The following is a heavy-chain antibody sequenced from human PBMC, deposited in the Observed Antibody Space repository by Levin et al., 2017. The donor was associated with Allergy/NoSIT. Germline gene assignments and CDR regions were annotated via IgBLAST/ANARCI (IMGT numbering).Heavy chain of an antibody. J-gene: IGHJ4*02. V-gene: IGHV5-51*01. Sequence: GGSLRLSCKGSGYRFTSYWIGWVRQMPGKGLEWMGIIYPGDSDTRYSPSFQGQVTISADKSISTAYLQRSSLKAPDTAMYYCARAATAYCSGGSCYMVYFDYWGQGTLVTVSS. CDR3: ARAATAYCSGGSCYMVYFDY. D-gene: IGHD2-15*01. CDR1: GYRFTSYW. CDR2: IYPGDSDT.